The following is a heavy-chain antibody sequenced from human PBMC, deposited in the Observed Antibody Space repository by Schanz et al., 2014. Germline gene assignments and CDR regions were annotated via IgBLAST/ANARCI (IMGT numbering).Heavy chain of an antibody. J-gene: IGHJ3*02. D-gene: IGHD3-9*01. CDR2: IDPNSGGT. CDR1: GNTLSAYY. Sequence: QVQLVQSGSELTRPGASVKVSCKASGNTLSAYYIHWIRQAPGQGLEWMGWIDPNSGGTNYAQKFQGRVTVTRDTSTTTVYMDLSSLISEDTAVYYCAFDRDDAYDIWGQGTTVTVSS. CDR3: AFDRDDAYDI. V-gene: IGHV1-2*02.